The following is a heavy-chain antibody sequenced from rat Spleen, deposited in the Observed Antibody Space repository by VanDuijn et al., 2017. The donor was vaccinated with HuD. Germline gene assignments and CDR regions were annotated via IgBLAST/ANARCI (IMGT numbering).Heavy chain of an antibody. V-gene: IGHV5-31*01. Sequence: EVQLVESGGGLVQPGRSLKLSCVASGFTFNNYWMTWIRQPPGKGLEWVASITNIGGNTYYLDSVKGRFTISRDIAKRTLYLQMNSLRSEDTATYYCTRDVAAYWGQGTLVTVSS. CDR3: TRDVAAY. J-gene: IGHJ3*01. CDR2: ITNIGGNT. CDR1: GFTFNNYW.